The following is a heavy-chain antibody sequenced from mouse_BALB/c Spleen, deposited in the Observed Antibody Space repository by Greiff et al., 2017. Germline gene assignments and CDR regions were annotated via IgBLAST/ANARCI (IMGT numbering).Heavy chain of an antibody. CDR2: IDPANGNT. Sequence: EVKLVESGAELVKPGASVKLSCTASGFNIKDTYMHWVKQRPEQGLEWIGRIDPANGNTKYDPKFQGKATITADTSSNTAYLQLSSLTSEDTAVYYCARDGNYQFAYWGQGTLVTVSA. CDR1: GFNIKDTY. D-gene: IGHD2-1*01. CDR3: ARDGNYQFAY. V-gene: IGHV14-3*02. J-gene: IGHJ3*01.